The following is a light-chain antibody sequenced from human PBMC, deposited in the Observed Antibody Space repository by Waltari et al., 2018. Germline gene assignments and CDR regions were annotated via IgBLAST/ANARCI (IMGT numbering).Light chain of an antibody. CDR2: AAS. Sequence: DIQMTQSPSSLSASVGDRVTITWRASQGISSCLAWYQQKPGKAPELLIYAASRFQRVMPSRFSGSGSGTDFTLTISSLQPEDFATYYGQQAYSFPLTFGGGTKVEIK. V-gene: IGKV1-12*01. J-gene: IGKJ4*01. CDR3: QQAYSFPLT. CDR1: QGISSC.